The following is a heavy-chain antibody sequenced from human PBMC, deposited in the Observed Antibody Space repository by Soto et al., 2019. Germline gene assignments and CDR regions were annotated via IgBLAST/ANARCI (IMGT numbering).Heavy chain of an antibody. V-gene: IGHV4-30-2*01. CDR1: GGSISSGGYS. CDR3: AGGPRFGR. D-gene: IGHD3-16*01. CDR2: ISHGGST. Sequence: QLQLQESGSGLVKPSQTLSLTCAVSGGSISSGGYSWSWIRQPPGKGLEWIGYISHGGSTYYNPSLKRRVTISVDWSKTQFSLKLSSVTAAETAVYYCAGGPRFGRWGQGTLVTVSS. J-gene: IGHJ4*02.